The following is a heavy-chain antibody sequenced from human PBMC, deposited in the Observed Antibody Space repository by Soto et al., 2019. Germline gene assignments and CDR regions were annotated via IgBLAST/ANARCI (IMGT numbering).Heavy chain of an antibody. Sequence: EGLPLTCPVPRCSLSKRRYSTGRMRQPPGKGLEWIGSIYYSGSTYYNPSLKSRVTISVDTSKNQFSLKLSSVTAADTAVYYCARLDCSSASCYDPFDYWGQGTLVTVSS. D-gene: IGHD2-2*01. CDR2: IYYSGST. CDR1: RCSLSKRRYS. CDR3: ARLDCSSASCYDPFDY. J-gene: IGHJ4*02. V-gene: IGHV4-39*01.